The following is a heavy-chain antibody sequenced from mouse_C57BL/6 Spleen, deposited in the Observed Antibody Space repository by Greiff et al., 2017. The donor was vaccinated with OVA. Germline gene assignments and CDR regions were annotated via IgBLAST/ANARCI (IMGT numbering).Heavy chain of an antibody. CDR2: IDPSDSYT. D-gene: IGHD1-1*01. Sequence: QVQLQQSGAELVKPGASVKLSCKASGYTFTSYWMQWVKQRPGQGLEWIGEIDPSDSYTNYNQKFKGKATLTVDTSSSTAYMQLSSLTSEDSAVYYCAREDYCSGYWGQGTTLTVSS. V-gene: IGHV1-50*01. J-gene: IGHJ2*01. CDR3: AREDYCSGY. CDR1: GYTFTSYW.